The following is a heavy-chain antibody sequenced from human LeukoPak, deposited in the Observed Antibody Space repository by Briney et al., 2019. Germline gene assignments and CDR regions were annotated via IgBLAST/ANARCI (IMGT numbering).Heavy chain of an antibody. CDR3: VKESAADATFHFDY. CDR1: GFTFNIFG. D-gene: IGHD6-13*01. V-gene: IGHV3-33*06. J-gene: IGHJ4*02. CDR2: LWADGNTA. Sequence: PGRSLRLSCAASGFTFNIFGMHWVRQVPGNGLEWLGVLWADGNTAHYADSVKGRFTISRDSSENTLYLQMNSLRSEDTAVYYCVKESAADATFHFDYWGQGTLVTVSS.